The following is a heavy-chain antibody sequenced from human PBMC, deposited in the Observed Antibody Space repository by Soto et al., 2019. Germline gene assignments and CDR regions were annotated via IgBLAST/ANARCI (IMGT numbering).Heavy chain of an antibody. Sequence: QVQLVQSGAEVKKPGASVKVSCKASGYTFTSYGISWVRQAPGQGLEWMGWISAYNGNTNYAQKLQGRVTMTTDTSTSPAYVELRSLRSDDTAVYYCARAGGPPIWSGSLGGDYWGQGTLVTVSS. J-gene: IGHJ4*02. CDR3: ARAGGPPIWSGSLGGDY. CDR2: ISAYNGNT. CDR1: GYTFTSYG. V-gene: IGHV1-18*01. D-gene: IGHD3-3*01.